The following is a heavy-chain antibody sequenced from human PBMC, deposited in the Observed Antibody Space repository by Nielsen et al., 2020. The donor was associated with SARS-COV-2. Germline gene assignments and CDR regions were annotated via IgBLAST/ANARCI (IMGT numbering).Heavy chain of an antibody. CDR1: EFTFSDYY. V-gene: IGHV3-11*05. CDR2: ISSSRSYN. CDR3: ARAYSKYDPGYFQH. D-gene: IGHD4-11*01. J-gene: IGHJ1*01. Sequence: GESLKISCAASEFTFSDYYMNWIRQAPGTGLEWVSYISSSRSYNNYANSVKGRFTIYRDNAKNSLYLQMTSLGAEDTAVYYCARAYSKYDPGYFQHWGQGTLVTVSS.